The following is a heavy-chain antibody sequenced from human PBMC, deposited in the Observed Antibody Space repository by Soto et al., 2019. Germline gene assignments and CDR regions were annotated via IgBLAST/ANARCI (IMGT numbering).Heavy chain of an antibody. D-gene: IGHD2-2*01. CDR1: GGSFSGYY. Sequence: QVQLQQWGAGLLKPSETLSLTCAVYGGSFSGYYWSWIRQPPGKGLEWVGEINNRGSTNYNPSLKSRVTISVDTSKNQFSLKLSSVTAADTAVYYCARGGIVVVPAAKRRGDYWGQGTLVTVSS. CDR2: INNRGST. V-gene: IGHV4-34*01. CDR3: ARGGIVVVPAAKRRGDY. J-gene: IGHJ4*02.